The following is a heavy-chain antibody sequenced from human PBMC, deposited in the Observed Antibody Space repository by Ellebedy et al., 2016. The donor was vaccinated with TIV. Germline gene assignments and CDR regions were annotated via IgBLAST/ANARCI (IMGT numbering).Heavy chain of an antibody. CDR1: GFTFWNYA. CDR2: ISSSGDST. D-gene: IGHD6-13*01. Sequence: GESLKISXAASGFTFWNYAMSWVRQAPGKGLEWVSTISSSGDSTYYADSVKGRFTISRDNAKNSLYLQMDSLRAEDTALYYCAKTISSSWYGNWYFDLWGRGTLVTVSS. CDR3: AKTISSSWYGNWYFDL. J-gene: IGHJ2*01. V-gene: IGHV3-23*01.